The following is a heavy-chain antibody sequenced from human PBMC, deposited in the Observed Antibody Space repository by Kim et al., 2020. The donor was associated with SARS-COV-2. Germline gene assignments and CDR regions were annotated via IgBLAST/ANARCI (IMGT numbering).Heavy chain of an antibody. V-gene: IGHV3-30*03. CDR1: GFTFSSYG. CDR3: ADFDS. Sequence: GRSLRLSCGASGFTFSSYGMHWVRQAPGKGLEWVAVISSDGSDKYYSDSVKGRFTISRDNSKRTLHLEMNSLRPEDTAIYYCADFDSWGQGTLVSVPS. CDR2: ISSDGSDK. J-gene: IGHJ4*02.